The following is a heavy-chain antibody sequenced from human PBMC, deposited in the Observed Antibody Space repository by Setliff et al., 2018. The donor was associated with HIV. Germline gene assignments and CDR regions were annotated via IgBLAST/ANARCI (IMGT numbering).Heavy chain of an antibody. V-gene: IGHV4-38-2*01. CDR3: ARGGPMVRGVITPFDY. J-gene: IGHJ4*02. CDR2: IFHSAAT. Sequence: PSETLSLTCAVSGYSISSGYYWGWIRQPPGKGLEWIGSIFHSAATNYNPSPKSRVTISIDTSKNQFSLKLTSVTAADTAVYYCARGGPMVRGVITPFDYWGQGTLVTVSS. CDR1: GYSISSGYY. D-gene: IGHD3-10*01.